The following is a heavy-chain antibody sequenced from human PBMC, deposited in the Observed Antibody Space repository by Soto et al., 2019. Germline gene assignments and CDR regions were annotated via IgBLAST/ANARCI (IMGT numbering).Heavy chain of an antibody. J-gene: IGHJ4*02. D-gene: IGHD3-22*01. CDR1: GGSISSGDYY. Sequence: SETLSLTCTVSGGSISSGDYYWSWIRQPPGKGLEWIGYIYYSGSTYYSPSLKSRVTISVDTSKNQFSLKLSSVTAADTAVYYCARVSYDSSGYSYPHFDYWGQGTLVTVSS. CDR2: IYYSGST. CDR3: ARVSYDSSGYSYPHFDY. V-gene: IGHV4-30-4*01.